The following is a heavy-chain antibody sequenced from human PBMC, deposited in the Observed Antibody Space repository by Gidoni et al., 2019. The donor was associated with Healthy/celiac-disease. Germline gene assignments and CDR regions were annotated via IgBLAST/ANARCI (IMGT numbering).Heavy chain of an antibody. V-gene: IGHV1-69*06. D-gene: IGHD5-18*01. Sequence: VQLVQSGAEVMKTGSSVKVSCKASGGTFSSYDISWVRQAPGQGLEWMGGIIPIFGTANYAQKFQGRVTITADKSTSTAYMELSSLRSEDTAVYYCATREAPLRGYSYGTGVYYYCYSCMDVWGKGTTVTVSS. J-gene: IGHJ6*04. CDR2: IIPIFGTA. CDR3: ATREAPLRGYSYGTGVYYYCYSCMDV. CDR1: GGTFSSYD.